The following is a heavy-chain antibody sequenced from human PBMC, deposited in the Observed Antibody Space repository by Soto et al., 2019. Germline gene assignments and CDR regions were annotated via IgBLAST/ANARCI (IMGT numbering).Heavy chain of an antibody. CDR3: AREPLYCTNGVCYRFSYYYGMDV. V-gene: IGHV3-33*01. CDR2: IWYDGSNK. Sequence: QVQLVESGGGVVQPGRSLRLSCAASGFTFSSYGMHWVRQAPGKGLEWVAVIWYDGSNKYYADSVKGRFTISRDNSKNTLYLQMNSLRAEDTAVYYCAREPLYCTNGVCYRFSYYYGMDVWGQGTTVTVSS. CDR1: GFTFSSYG. D-gene: IGHD2-8*01. J-gene: IGHJ6*02.